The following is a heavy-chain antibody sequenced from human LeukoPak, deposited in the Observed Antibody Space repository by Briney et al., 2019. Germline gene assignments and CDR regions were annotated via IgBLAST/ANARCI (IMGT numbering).Heavy chain of an antibody. CDR1: GFTVSSNY. V-gene: IGHV3-66*02. CDR2: IYSGGST. J-gene: IGHJ6*03. Sequence: GGSLRLSCAASGFTVSSNYMSWVRQAPGKGLEWVSGIYSGGSTYYADSVKGRFTISRDNSKNTLYLQMNSLRAEDTAVYYCARVKSTGTYYYYYYMDVWGKGTTVAVSS. D-gene: IGHD1-1*01. CDR3: ARVKSTGTYYYYYYMDV.